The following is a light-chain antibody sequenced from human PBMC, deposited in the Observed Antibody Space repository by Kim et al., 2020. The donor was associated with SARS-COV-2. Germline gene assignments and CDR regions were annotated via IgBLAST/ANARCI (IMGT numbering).Light chain of an antibody. CDR1: SGHSSYA. V-gene: IGLV4-69*01. CDR2: LNSDGSH. Sequence: ASVKLTCTLSSGHSSYAIEWHQQQPEKGPRYLMKLNSDGSHSKGDGIPDRFSGSSSGAERYLTISSLQSEDEADYYCQTWGTGIVVFGGGTQLTV. J-gene: IGLJ2*01. CDR3: QTWGTGIVV.